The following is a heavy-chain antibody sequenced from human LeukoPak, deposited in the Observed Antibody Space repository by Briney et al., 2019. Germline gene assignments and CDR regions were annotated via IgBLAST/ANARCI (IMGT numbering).Heavy chain of an antibody. J-gene: IGHJ4*02. CDR3: VNLGYSD. CDR2: IKNDGSDK. Sequence: GGSLRLSCEASGFSFSAAWMTWVRQAPGKGLEWVATIKNDGSDKYYVDSVKGRFTLSRGNAKNSVYLQVNSLRVEDTAVYYCVNLGYSDGGQGTLVTVSS. D-gene: IGHD5-12*01. CDR1: GFSFSAAW. V-gene: IGHV3-7*01.